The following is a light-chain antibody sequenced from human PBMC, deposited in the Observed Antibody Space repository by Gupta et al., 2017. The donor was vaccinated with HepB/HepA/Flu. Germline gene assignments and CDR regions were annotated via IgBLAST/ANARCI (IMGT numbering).Light chain of an antibody. J-gene: IGKJ2*01. V-gene: IGKV3-20*01. CDR3: KHFGELPPRTSLPYT. Sequence: EFVLTQSPCTLSVSPGETATLSCRASQTIDSNYLAWYQPRPGTGPMRRCCGASDRATVLPDRFNGSGYGKELNINVRRLEPEDWARYSCKHFGELPPRTSLPYTFGQGTKLDI. CDR2: GAS. CDR1: QTIDSNY.